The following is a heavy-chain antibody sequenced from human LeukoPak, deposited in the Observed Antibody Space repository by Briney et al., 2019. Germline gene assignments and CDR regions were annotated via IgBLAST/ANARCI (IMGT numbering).Heavy chain of an antibody. J-gene: IGHJ6*03. V-gene: IGHV4-59*07. CDR1: GDSISSDY. CDR3: ARTRPQDYGTSYMDV. D-gene: IGHD4-17*01. CDR2: IFHSGTT. Sequence: PSDSLSLTCNLSGDSISSDYWSWIRQTPGKGLEWIGFIFHSGTTDYNPSLQGRATISIDTSRKSFSLKLLSVAAADTAVYYCARTRPQDYGTSYMDVWGTGATVTVSS.